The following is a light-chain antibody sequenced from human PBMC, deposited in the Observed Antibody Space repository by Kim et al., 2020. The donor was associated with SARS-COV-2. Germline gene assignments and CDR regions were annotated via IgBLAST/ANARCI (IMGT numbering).Light chain of an antibody. Sequence: QRVTISCSGRSSNIGSNTVSWYQQLPGTAPKLLIYSNNQRPSGVPDRFSGSKSGTSASLAISGLQSEDEADYYCAAWDDSLNGPVFGTGTKVTVL. CDR1: SSNIGSNT. V-gene: IGLV1-44*01. J-gene: IGLJ1*01. CDR3: AAWDDSLNGPV. CDR2: SNN.